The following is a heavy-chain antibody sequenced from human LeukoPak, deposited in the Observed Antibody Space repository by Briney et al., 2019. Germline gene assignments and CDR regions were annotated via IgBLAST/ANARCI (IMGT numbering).Heavy chain of an antibody. Sequence: SEALSLTCAVYGGSFSGYYWSWIRQPPGKGLEWIGEINHSGSTNYNPSLKSRVTISVDTSKNQFSLKLSSVTAAGTAVYYCARGGIVGLHGYWGQGTLVTVSS. D-gene: IGHD3-22*01. CDR3: ARGGIVGLHGY. J-gene: IGHJ4*02. CDR1: GGSFSGYY. CDR2: INHSGST. V-gene: IGHV4-34*01.